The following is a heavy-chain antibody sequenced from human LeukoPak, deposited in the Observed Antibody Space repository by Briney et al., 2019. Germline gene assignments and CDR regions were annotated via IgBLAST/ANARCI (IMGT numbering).Heavy chain of an antibody. Sequence: PGGSLRLSCAASGLIFRGSWMNWVRQAPGKGLEWVSAITDAVGSTHYADSVKGRFTISSDNSKNTVYLQMNSLRPEDMAVYYCAKEIFSGLLYIDYWGQGTLVTVSS. CDR2: ITDAVGST. CDR3: AKEIFSGLLYIDY. J-gene: IGHJ4*02. D-gene: IGHD5-12*01. CDR1: GLIFRGSW. V-gene: IGHV3-23*01.